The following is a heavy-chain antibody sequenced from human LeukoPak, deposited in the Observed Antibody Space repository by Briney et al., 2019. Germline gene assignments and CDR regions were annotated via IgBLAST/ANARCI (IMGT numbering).Heavy chain of an antibody. CDR1: GFTFSSYA. V-gene: IGHV3-64D*09. Sequence: GGSLRLSCSASGFTFSSYAMHWVRQAPGKGVEYVSAISSNGGSTYYADSVKGRFTISRDNSKNTLYLQMSSLRAEDTAVYYCVKGDSSGYYYVAFDIWGQGTMVTVSS. CDR3: VKGDSSGYYYVAFDI. CDR2: ISSNGGST. D-gene: IGHD3-22*01. J-gene: IGHJ3*02.